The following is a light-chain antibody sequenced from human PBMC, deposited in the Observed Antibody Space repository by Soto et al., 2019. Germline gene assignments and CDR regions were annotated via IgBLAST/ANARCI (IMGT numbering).Light chain of an antibody. CDR3: LQDINYPWT. J-gene: IGKJ1*01. V-gene: IGKV1-5*01. Sequence: DIEMTQSPSTLSASVGDRVTVTCRASQSIGNLLAWYQQKPGKAPNLLISDASNLESGVPPRFSGSGSGTDFTLAISSLQPEDSATYYCLQDINYPWTFGQGTKVDI. CDR1: QSIGNL. CDR2: DAS.